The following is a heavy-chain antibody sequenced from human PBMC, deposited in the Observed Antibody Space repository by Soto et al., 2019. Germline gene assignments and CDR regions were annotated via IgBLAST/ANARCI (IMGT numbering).Heavy chain of an antibody. V-gene: IGHV3-30*03. CDR2: ISPDGNDK. J-gene: IGHJ1*01. CDR3: ATSSGRHPAYGF. D-gene: IGHD6-25*01. Sequence: QVQLVESGGGVVQPGRSLRLSCAASGVSFGMFGMHWVRQAPGKGLEWAATISPDGNDKYYAEPVKGRFTIARDNSKNTLFLQMDSLRVEDTAVYYCATSSGRHPAYGFWGQGTLVSVS. CDR1: GVSFGMFG.